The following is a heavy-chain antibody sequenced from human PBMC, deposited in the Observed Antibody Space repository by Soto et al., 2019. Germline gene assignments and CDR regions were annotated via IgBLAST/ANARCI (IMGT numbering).Heavy chain of an antibody. Sequence: QVQLVESGGGLVKPGGSLRLSCEASGFTLSDYYMTWIRQAPGKGLEWISYISSSATIIYYADSVKGRFTISRDNAKTSPYQQMISRRAADTAVDYCGGAVDQWRVGGDYYYYYMDVWGKGTTVTVSS. CDR2: ISSSATII. V-gene: IGHV3-11*01. CDR1: GFTLSDYY. D-gene: IGHD6-19*01. J-gene: IGHJ6*03. CDR3: GGAVDQWRVGGDYYYYYMDV.